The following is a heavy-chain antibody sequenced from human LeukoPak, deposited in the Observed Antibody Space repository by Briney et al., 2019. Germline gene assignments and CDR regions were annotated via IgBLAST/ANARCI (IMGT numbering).Heavy chain of an antibody. D-gene: IGHD6-13*01. CDR3: AREVSSRIDFDY. J-gene: IGHJ4*02. CDR2: ISYDGSNK. V-gene: IGHV3-30*04. CDR1: GFTFSSYA. Sequence: PGRSLRLSCAASGFTFSSYAMHWVRQAPGKGLEWVAVISYDGSNKYYADSVKGRFTISRDNFKNTLYLQMNSLRAEDTAVYYCAREVSSRIDFDYWGQGTLVTVSS.